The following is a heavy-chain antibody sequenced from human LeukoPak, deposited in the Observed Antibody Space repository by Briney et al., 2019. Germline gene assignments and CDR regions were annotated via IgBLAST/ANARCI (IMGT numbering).Heavy chain of an antibody. Sequence: ASVKVSCKAAGGTVSSYAISRVRQAPGPGLEWMGGIIPIFGTANYAQKFQGRVTITADESTSTAYTELSSLRSEDTAVDYCARAYNWNGRRPVGFYPWGQGTLVTVS. CDR1: GGTVSSYA. CDR3: ARAYNWNGRRPVGFYP. V-gene: IGHV1-69*13. D-gene: IGHD1-1*01. J-gene: IGHJ5*02. CDR2: IIPIFGTA.